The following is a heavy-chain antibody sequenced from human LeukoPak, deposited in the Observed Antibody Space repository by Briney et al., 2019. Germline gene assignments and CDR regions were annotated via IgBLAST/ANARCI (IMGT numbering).Heavy chain of an antibody. CDR2: INPNGGST. CDR1: GYIFTSYY. J-gene: IGHJ4*02. Sequence: ASVTVSCTASGYIFTSYYMHWVRQAPGQGLEWMGIINPNGGSTSYAQKFQGRVTMTRDTSTSTVYMDLSSLRSEDTAVYYCARDNFDYGGNPGSYWGQGTLVTVSS. V-gene: IGHV1-46*01. CDR3: ARDNFDYGGNPGSY. D-gene: IGHD4-23*01.